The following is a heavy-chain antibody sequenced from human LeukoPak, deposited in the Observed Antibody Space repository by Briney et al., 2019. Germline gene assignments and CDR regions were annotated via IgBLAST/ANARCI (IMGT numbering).Heavy chain of an antibody. V-gene: IGHV3-30*18. J-gene: IGHJ4*02. Sequence: GGSLRLSCAASGFSFSNYGMHWVRQVPGKGLEWVALISYGGSNKYYADSVKGRFTISRDNSKNTLYLQMDSLRADDSAVYYCAEDLFSNYYDSNYFDHWGQGTLVTVSS. CDR2: ISYGGSNK. CDR1: GFSFSNYG. D-gene: IGHD3-22*01. CDR3: AEDLFSNYYDSNYFDH.